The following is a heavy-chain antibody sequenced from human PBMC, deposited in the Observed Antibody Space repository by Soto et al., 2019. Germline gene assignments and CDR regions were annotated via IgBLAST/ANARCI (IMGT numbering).Heavy chain of an antibody. CDR3: AKDWSCSSTSCYFTPYTGHMGV. D-gene: IGHD2-2*01. J-gene: IGHJ6*02. Sequence: GWSLRLSCADPVLTFSSYAMTWVREAPGGGMERGSSISGNGGGTYYADSVKGRFTISRDNPKNTVYLQMNSLRAEDTALYYCAKDWSCSSTSCYFTPYTGHMGVWGPGTTVT. V-gene: IGHV3-23*01. CDR1: VLTFSSYA. CDR2: ISGNGGGT.